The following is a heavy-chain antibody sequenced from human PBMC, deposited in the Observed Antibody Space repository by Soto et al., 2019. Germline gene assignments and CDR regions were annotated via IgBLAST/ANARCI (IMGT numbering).Heavy chain of an antibody. D-gene: IGHD6-13*01. CDR1: GYSFTSYW. V-gene: IGHV5-51*01. J-gene: IGHJ3*02. CDR2: IYPGDSDT. CDR3: ARTGIAAADLAKQWPDAFDI. Sequence: GESLKISCKGSGYSFTSYWIGWVRQMPGKGLEWMGIIYPGDSDTRYSPSFQGQVTISADKSISTAYLQWSSLKASDTAMYYCARTGIAAADLAKQWPDAFDIWGQGTMVTVSS.